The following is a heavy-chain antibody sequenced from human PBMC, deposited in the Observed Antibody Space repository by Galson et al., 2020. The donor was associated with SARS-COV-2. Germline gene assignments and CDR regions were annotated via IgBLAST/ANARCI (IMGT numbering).Heavy chain of an antibody. CDR3: ARCDISVRGVWYYYYGMDV. CDR1: GFTFSSYW. V-gene: IGHV3-7*01. CDR2: IKQDGSEK. D-gene: IGHD3-10*01. Sequence: GGSLRLSCAASGFTFSSYWMSWVRQAPGKGLEWVANIKQDGSEKYYVDSVKGRFTISRDNAKNSLYLQMNSLRAEDTAVYYCARCDISVRGVWYYYYGMDVWCQGTTVTVSS. J-gene: IGHJ6*02.